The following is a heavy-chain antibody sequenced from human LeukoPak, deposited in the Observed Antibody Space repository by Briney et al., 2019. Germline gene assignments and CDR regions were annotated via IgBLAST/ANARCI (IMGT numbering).Heavy chain of an antibody. Sequence: SVKVSCKASGGTFSSYAISWVRQAPGQGLEWMGRIIPIFGTANYAQKFQGRVTITTDESTSTAYMELSSLRSEDTAVYYCARSGGWDIVVVPAADYAFDIWGQGTMVTVSS. CDR3: ARSGGWDIVVVPAADYAFDI. V-gene: IGHV1-69*05. D-gene: IGHD2-2*01. CDR1: GGTFSSYA. CDR2: IIPIFGTA. J-gene: IGHJ3*02.